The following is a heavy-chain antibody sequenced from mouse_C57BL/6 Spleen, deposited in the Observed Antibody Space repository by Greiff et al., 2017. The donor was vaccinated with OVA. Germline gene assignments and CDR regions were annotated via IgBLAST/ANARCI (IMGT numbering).Heavy chain of an antibody. CDR3: AKVDGSSLYWYFDV. D-gene: IGHD1-1*01. CDR2: IWRGGST. Sequence: QVQLQQSGPGLVQPSQSLSITCTVSGFSLTSYGVHWVRQSPGKGLEWLGVIWRGGSTDYNAAFMSRLSITKDNSKSQVFFKMNSLQADDTAIYYCAKVDGSSLYWYFDVWGTGTTVTVSS. J-gene: IGHJ1*03. V-gene: IGHV2-5*01. CDR1: GFSLTSYG.